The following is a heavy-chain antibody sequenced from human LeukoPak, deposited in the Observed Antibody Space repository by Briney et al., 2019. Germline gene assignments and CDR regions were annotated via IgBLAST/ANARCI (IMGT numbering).Heavy chain of an antibody. CDR3: AKVATWTHFDY. J-gene: IGHJ4*02. V-gene: IGHV3-23*01. Sequence: GGSLRLSCAASGFTFSNYGMSWVRQAPGKGLEGVSAPSGTSDSTYYAGSVKGRFSISRDNSKNTLYLQISSLRVEDTAVYYCAKVATWTHFDYWGQGILVTVSS. D-gene: IGHD3/OR15-3a*01. CDR2: PSGTSDST. CDR1: GFTFSNYG.